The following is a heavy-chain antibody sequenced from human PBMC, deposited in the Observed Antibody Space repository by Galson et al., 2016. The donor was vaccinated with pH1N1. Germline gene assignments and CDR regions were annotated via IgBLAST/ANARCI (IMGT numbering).Heavy chain of an antibody. J-gene: IGHJ6*03. CDR3: ARAGIVAPGKATPYYYYYYYMDV. CDR2: IGSAGSGI. V-gene: IGHV3-11*04. D-gene: IGHD5-12*01. CDR1: QFYFSDFN. Sequence: SLRLSCAASQFYFSDFNMNWIRQAPGKGLEWISFIGSAGSGIHYADSVRGRFTISRDNAKRSVYLQMDNLRVEDTAVYYCARAGIVAPGKATPYYYYYYYMDVWGKGTTVTVSS.